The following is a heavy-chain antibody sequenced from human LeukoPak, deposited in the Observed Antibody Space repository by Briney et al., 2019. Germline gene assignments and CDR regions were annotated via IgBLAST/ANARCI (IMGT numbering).Heavy chain of an antibody. D-gene: IGHD1-26*01. CDR3: ARLPRGATGRAFDI. Sequence: PSETLSLTCTVSGGSISSSSYYWGWIRQPPGKGLEWIGSIYYSGSTYYNPSLKSRVTISVDTSKNQSSLKLSSVTAADTAVYYCARLPRGATGRAFDIWGQGTMVTVSS. CDR1: GGSISSSSYY. J-gene: IGHJ3*02. V-gene: IGHV4-39*07. CDR2: IYYSGST.